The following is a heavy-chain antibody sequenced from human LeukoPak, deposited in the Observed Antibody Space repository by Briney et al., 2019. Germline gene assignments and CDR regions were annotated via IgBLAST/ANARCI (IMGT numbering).Heavy chain of an antibody. CDR2: FDLEDGET. J-gene: IGHJ5*02. CDR3: ARGKEMATIVT. CDR1: GYIVTELS. V-gene: IGHV1-24*01. Sequence: ASVKVSCKVSGYIVTELSMHWVRQAPGKWLEWMGGFDLEDGETIYAQKFQGRVTMTEDTSTDTAYMELSSLRSEDTAVYYCARGKEMATIVTWGQGTLVTVSS. D-gene: IGHD5-24*01.